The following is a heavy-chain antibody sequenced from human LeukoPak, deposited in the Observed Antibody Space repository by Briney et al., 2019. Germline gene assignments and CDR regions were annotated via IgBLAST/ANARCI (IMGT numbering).Heavy chain of an antibody. V-gene: IGHV3-64*02. CDR2: ISSNGRST. D-gene: IGHD3-10*01. J-gene: IGHJ4*02. Sequence: AGGSLRPSCAASGFTFSRYTMHWVRQAPGKRLEYFSAISSNGRSTYYADSVKGRFTLSRDNSKNTLHLQMGSLRIEDTAVYYCARELDGSGSFDYWGQGTLVTVSS. CDR1: GFTFSRYT. CDR3: ARELDGSGSFDY.